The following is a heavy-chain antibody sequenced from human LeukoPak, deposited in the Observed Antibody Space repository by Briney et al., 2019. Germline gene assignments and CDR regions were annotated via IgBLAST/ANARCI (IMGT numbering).Heavy chain of an antibody. D-gene: IGHD3-9*01. Sequence: SVKVSCKASGGTFSSYAISWVRQAPGQGLEWMGGIIPIFVTANYAQKFQGRFTITTDESTSTAYMELSSMRSEDPAVYYCPRDSTYYDILTGYYWGNWFDPWGQGTLVTVSS. V-gene: IGHV1-69*05. CDR1: GGTFSSYA. J-gene: IGHJ5*02. CDR3: PRDSTYYDILTGYYWGNWFDP. CDR2: IIPIFVTA.